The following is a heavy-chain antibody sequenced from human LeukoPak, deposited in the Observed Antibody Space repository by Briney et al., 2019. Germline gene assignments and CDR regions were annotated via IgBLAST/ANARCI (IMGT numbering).Heavy chain of an antibody. CDR1: GYTFTGYY. J-gene: IGHJ5*02. CDR3: ARKVPNDSSGYYYRGQFDP. D-gene: IGHD3-22*01. Sequence: SVKVSCKASGYTFTGYYMHWVRQAPGQGLEWMGGIIPIFGTANYAQRFQGRVTITADKSTSTAYMELSSLRSEDTAVYYCARKVPNDSSGYYYRGQFDPWGQGTLVTVSS. CDR2: IIPIFGTA. V-gene: IGHV1-69*06.